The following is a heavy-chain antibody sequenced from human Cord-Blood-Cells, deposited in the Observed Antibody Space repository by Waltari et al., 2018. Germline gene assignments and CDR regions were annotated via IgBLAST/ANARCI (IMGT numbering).Heavy chain of an antibody. CDR3: ARQKRGGYSYGDAFDI. V-gene: IGHV5-51*07. CDR2: ILPGDSET. J-gene: IGHJ3*02. Sequence: EVQLVQSGAEVKKPGESLKISCKGSGYSFTSYWIGWVHQMPGKGLEWMGLILPGDSETRYSPSFQGQVTISADKAISTAYLQWSSLKASDTAMYYCARQKRGGYSYGDAFDIWGQGTMVTVSS. CDR1: GYSFTSYW. D-gene: IGHD5-18*01.